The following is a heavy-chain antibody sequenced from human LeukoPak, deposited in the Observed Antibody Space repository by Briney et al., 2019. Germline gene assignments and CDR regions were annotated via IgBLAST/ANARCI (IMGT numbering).Heavy chain of an antibody. CDR1: GFTFSSYW. CDR3: AKDAIHYYDSSGSNFDY. V-gene: IGHV3-23*01. J-gene: IGHJ4*02. Sequence: KSGGSLRLSCAASGFTFSSYWMSWVRQAPGKGLEWVSAISGNGGSTYYADSVKGRFTISRDNSKNTLYLQMNSLRAEDTAVYYCAKDAIHYYDSSGSNFDYWGQGTLVTVSS. CDR2: ISGNGGST. D-gene: IGHD3-22*01.